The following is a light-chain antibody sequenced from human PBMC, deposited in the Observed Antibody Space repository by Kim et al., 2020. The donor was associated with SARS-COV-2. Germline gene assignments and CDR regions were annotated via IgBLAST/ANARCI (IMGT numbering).Light chain of an antibody. CDR1: QSVTNNY. J-gene: IGKJ1*01. CDR2: GAS. Sequence: EIVLTQSPGTLSLSPGERITLSCRASQSVTNNYLAWYQQKPGQSPRLLMYGASSRAAGMPDRFRGSGSGTDFTLTISRLEPEDFAVYYCQQYGASPWTFGQGTKVDIK. CDR3: QQYGASPWT. V-gene: IGKV3-20*01.